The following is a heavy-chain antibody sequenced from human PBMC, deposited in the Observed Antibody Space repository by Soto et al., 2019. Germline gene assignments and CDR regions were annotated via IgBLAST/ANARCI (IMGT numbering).Heavy chain of an antibody. CDR2: ISTDSGYT. J-gene: IGHJ6*02. Sequence: QIQLVQSGGEVERPGASGTVSCEASGYIFTTYGLSWVRQTPAHGLEWMGWISTDSGYTQYSQFLQGRVTMTRDTSTNTGYMELRDLTSDDTGIYYCARDRPPGSLYGMDAWGQGTAVTVSS. CDR1: GYIFTTYG. CDR3: ARDRPPGSLYGMDA. V-gene: IGHV1-18*01.